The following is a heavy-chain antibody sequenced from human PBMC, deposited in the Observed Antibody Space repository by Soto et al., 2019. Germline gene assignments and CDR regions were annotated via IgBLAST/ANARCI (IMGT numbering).Heavy chain of an antibody. CDR3: AIRSGQLVAFNY. CDR1: GFTFSSYS. V-gene: IGHV3-21*01. Sequence: EVQLVESGGGLVKPGGSLRLSCAASGFTFSSYSMNWVRQAPGKGLEWVSSISSSSSYIYYADSVKGRFTISRDNANNSLYLQMKTVRAEDTAVYYCAIRSGQLVAFNYWGQGTLVTVSS. CDR2: ISSSSSYI. J-gene: IGHJ4*02. D-gene: IGHD6-13*01.